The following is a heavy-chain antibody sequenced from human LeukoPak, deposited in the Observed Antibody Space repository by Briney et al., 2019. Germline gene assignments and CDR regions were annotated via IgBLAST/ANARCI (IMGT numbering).Heavy chain of an antibody. CDR1: GSSISSDYY. V-gene: IGHV4-38-2*02. D-gene: IGHD3-3*01. CDR2: VYRTGST. Sequence: PSETLSLTCTVSGSSISSDYYWGWIRQPPGKGLEWIGNVYRTGSTYYNPSLTSRVIMSIDTSKNQFSLKLSSVTAADTAVYYCARDHDPTYYDFWSGYSTTGEQTDYWGQGTLVTVSS. J-gene: IGHJ4*02. CDR3: ARDHDPTYYDFWSGYSTTGEQTDY.